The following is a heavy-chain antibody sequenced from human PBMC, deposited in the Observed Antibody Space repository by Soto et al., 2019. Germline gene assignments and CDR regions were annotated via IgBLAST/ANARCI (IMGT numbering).Heavy chain of an antibody. D-gene: IGHD3-16*02. CDR1: GGSISSGGYY. CDR3: ARDRQRGDYVWGSYHYYGMDV. V-gene: IGHV4-31*03. Sequence: QVQLQESGPGLVKPSQTLSLTCTVSGGSISSGGYYWSWIRQHPGKGLEWIGYIYYSGSTYYNPSLKSRVTISVDTSKNQFSLKLSSVTAADTAVYYCARDRQRGDYVWGSYHYYGMDVWGQGTTVTVSS. CDR2: IYYSGST. J-gene: IGHJ6*02.